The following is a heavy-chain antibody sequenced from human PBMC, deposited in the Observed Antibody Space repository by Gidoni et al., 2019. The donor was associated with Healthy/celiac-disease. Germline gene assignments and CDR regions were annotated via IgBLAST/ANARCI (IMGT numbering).Heavy chain of an antibody. CDR2: ISSSGST. CDR3: ARGVSSSWYGEKYYFDY. CDR1: GGSISSGGYY. Sequence: QVQLQASGPGLVKPSQTLSLTCTFSGGSISSGGYYLSWIRQHPGKGLEWIGYISSSGSTYYNPSLKSRVTISVDTSKNQFSLKLSSVTAADTAVYYCARGVSSSWYGEKYYFDYWGQGTLVTVSS. D-gene: IGHD6-13*01. V-gene: IGHV4-31*03. J-gene: IGHJ4*02.